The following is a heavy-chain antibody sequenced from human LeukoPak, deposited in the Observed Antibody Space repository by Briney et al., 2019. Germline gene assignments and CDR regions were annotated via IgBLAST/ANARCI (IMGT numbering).Heavy chain of an antibody. CDR2: ISGSGGST. CDR3: VRDNPRCCGVIPSNIDDY. J-gene: IGHJ4*02. D-gene: IGHD2/OR15-2a*01. CDR1: GFTFSSYA. V-gene: IGHV3-23*01. Sequence: PGGSLRLSCAASGFTFSSYAMSWVRQAPGKGLEWVSAISGSGGSTSYADSVKGRFTISRDNSKNTLYLQMNSLRAEDTAVYYCVRDNPRCCGVIPSNIDDYWGQGTLVTVSS.